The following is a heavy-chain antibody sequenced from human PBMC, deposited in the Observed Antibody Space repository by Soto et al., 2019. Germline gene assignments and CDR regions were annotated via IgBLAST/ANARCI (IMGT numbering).Heavy chain of an antibody. J-gene: IGHJ4*01. CDR3: ARNLTGSAYFDQ. D-gene: IGHD3-9*01. V-gene: IGHV4-59*08. Sequence: PSETLSLTCSVSGDSISSYYWTWIRQPPGKGLEWVGYIYYSGSTKYNPSLKSRVTISVDTSKNQFSLKLSSVTAADTAVYYCARNLTGSAYFDQWGQGTLVTVSS. CDR1: GDSISSYY. CDR2: IYYSGST.